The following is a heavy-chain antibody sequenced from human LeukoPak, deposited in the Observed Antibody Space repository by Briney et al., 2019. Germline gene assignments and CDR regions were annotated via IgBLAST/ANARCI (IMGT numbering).Heavy chain of an antibody. J-gene: IGHJ4*03. D-gene: IGHD1-1*01. CDR1: GGPISGFY. CDR3: ARHVLGGYNLHDGYFDY. CDR2: IYNRGST. V-gene: IGHV4-59*08. Sequence: SETLSLTCTVSGGPISGFYWSWMRQSPGKGLEWVAYIYNRGSTNSNPSLQSRVTISVDTSMNQFSLNLSSVTAADTAIYYCARHVLGGYNLHDGYFDYWGQGTLVAVSS.